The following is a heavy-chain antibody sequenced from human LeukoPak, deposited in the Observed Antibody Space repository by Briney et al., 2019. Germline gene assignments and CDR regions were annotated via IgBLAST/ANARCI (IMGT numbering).Heavy chain of an antibody. CDR2: FDPEDGET. J-gene: IGHJ4*02. CDR1: GYTLTELS. Sequence: GASVKVSCKVSGYTLTELSMHWVRQAPGKGLEWMGGFDPEDGETIYAQKFQGRVTMTEDTSTDTAYMELSSLRSEDTAVYYCANGGQYSSSWKAYYFDYWGQGTLVTVSS. CDR3: ANGGQYSSSWKAYYFDY. V-gene: IGHV1-24*01. D-gene: IGHD6-13*01.